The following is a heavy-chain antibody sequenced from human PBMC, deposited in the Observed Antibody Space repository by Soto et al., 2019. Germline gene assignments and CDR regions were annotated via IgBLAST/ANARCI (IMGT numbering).Heavy chain of an antibody. CDR2: MNPNTGGS. V-gene: IGHV1-8*01. D-gene: IGHD6-13*01. J-gene: IGHJ4*02. CDR1: GYTFTSND. CDR3: ARGGPAAGYDL. Sequence: QVQLVQSGAEVKKPGASVKVSCKASGYTFTSNDINWVRQASGQGLEWMGWMNPNTGGSGYAQDFQGRITMTRDTARSTAYMELTSLRSDDTAVYYCARGGPAAGYDLWGQGTLVTVSS.